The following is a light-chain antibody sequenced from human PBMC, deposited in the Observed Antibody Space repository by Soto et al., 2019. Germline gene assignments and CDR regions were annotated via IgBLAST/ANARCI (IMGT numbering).Light chain of an antibody. CDR2: DAS. J-gene: IGKJ3*01. V-gene: IGKV1-5*01. CDR3: QKCDYLPI. CDR1: QSISSW. Sequence: DIQITQSPSTLSASVGDRVTITCRASQSISSWLAWYQQKPGKAPKLLIYDASSLEAGVPSRFSGSGSGTDFTFTISSLQPEDVATYYCQKCDYLPIFGPGTKVDIK.